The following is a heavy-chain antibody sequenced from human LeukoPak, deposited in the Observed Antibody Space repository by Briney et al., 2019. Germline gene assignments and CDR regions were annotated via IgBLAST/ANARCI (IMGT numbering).Heavy chain of an antibody. CDR3: AKVFEGATEYFQH. J-gene: IGHJ1*01. Sequence: GGPLRLSCAASGFTFSSYAMSWVRQAPGKGLEWVSAISGSGGSTYYADSVKGRFTISRDNSKNTLYLQMNSLRAEDTAVYYCAKVFEGATEYFQHWGQGTLVTVSS. CDR1: GFTFSSYA. CDR2: ISGSGGST. V-gene: IGHV3-23*01. D-gene: IGHD1-26*01.